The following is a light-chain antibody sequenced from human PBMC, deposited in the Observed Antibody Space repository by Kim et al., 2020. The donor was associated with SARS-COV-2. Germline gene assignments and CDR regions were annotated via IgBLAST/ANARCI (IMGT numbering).Light chain of an antibody. CDR1: QSVSSN. CDR3: QHSDNWPPFT. J-gene: IGKJ2*01. Sequence: VSPGERVTLSCTASQSVSSNLAWYQHKPGQAPRLLIYGASTRASGISARFSGSASQTEFTLTINTLQSEDVAVYYCQHSDNWPPFTFGQGTKLEI. CDR2: GAS. V-gene: IGKV3D-15*01.